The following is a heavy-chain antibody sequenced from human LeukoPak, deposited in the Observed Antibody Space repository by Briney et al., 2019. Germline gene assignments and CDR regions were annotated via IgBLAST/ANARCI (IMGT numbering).Heavy chain of an antibody. CDR2: FYSGGST. V-gene: IGHV3-53*01. J-gene: IGHJ4*02. CDR1: GLTVSSNY. D-gene: IGHD2-21*01. CDR3: ARGLRYFDY. Sequence: GSPRLSCAASGLTVSSNYMNWVRQAPGKGLEWVSVFYSGGSTYYADSVKGRFTISRDNSKNTLYLQMNSLRAEDTAVYYCARGLRYFDYWGQGTLVTVSS.